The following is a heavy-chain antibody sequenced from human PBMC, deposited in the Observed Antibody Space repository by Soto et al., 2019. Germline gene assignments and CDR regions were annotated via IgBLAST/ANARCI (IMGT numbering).Heavy chain of an antibody. D-gene: IGHD1-26*01. CDR3: AREDGIAGETSALDY. Sequence: GAPVKVSCKASGYTFTSKCLSWVRHAPGQGLEWMGWISAYNGNTNYAQKLQGRFTISRDNAKNSLFLQMSSLTAEDTAVYFCAREDGIAGETSALDYWGHGTLVTVSS. CDR2: ISAYNGNT. V-gene: IGHV1-18*01. J-gene: IGHJ4*01. CDR1: GYTFTSKC.